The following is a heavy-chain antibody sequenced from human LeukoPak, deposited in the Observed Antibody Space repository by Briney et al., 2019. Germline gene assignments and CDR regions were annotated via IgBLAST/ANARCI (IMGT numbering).Heavy chain of an antibody. D-gene: IGHD3-3*01. V-gene: IGHV3-23*01. CDR1: GLTISNYW. J-gene: IGHJ4*02. CDR2: VRGSGTAT. CDR3: AKTSRRDSTYDSPFDY. Sequence: QAGGSLRLSCTASGLTISNYWMSWVRQAPGKGLEWVSAVRGSGTATYYADSVKGRFTISRDNSDNTLYLQMNSLRAEDTAIYYCAKTSRRDSTYDSPFDYWGQGTVVTVSS.